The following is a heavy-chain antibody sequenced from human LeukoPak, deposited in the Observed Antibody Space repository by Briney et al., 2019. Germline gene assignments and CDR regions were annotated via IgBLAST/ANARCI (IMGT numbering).Heavy chain of an antibody. CDR2: ISHDGSNK. CDR1: GFTFSTYA. Sequence: GRSLRLSCAASGFTFSTYALHWVRQAPGKGLEWVAVISHDGSNKYYADSVKGRFTISREESKNTLYLQMDSLRAEDTAVYYCATGLAYGANFDSWGQGTLVTVSS. D-gene: IGHD4-17*01. J-gene: IGHJ4*02. V-gene: IGHV3-30-3*01. CDR3: ATGLAYGANFDS.